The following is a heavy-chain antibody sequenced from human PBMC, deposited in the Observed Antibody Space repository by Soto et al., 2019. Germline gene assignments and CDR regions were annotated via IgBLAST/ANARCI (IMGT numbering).Heavy chain of an antibody. J-gene: IGHJ4*02. Sequence: QVQLQESGPGLVKPSQTLSLTCTVSGGSITSGDHYWSWIRQPPGKGLEWIGYIYYSGSTYYNPSLKSRFTISVDTSKNQFSLKLRSVTAADTAVYYCASSPPPSYDDFWSGYYLFDYWGQGTLVTVSS. CDR2: IYYSGST. CDR1: GGSITSGDHY. CDR3: ASSPPPSYDDFWSGYYLFDY. V-gene: IGHV4-30-4*01. D-gene: IGHD3-3*01.